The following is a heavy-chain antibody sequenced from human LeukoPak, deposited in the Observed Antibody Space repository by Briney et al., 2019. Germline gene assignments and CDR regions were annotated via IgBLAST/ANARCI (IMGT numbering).Heavy chain of an antibody. Sequence: GGSLRLSCAASGFTFSSSAMNWVRQAPGKGLEWVSTISGSGDRTYYADSVKGRFTISRDNSKNTLYLQMNSLRVEDTAVYYCATLPYYYDSSGSYYFDYWGQGTLVTVSS. D-gene: IGHD3-22*01. CDR3: ATLPYYYDSSGSYYFDY. J-gene: IGHJ4*02. V-gene: IGHV3-23*01. CDR2: ISGSGDRT. CDR1: GFTFSSSA.